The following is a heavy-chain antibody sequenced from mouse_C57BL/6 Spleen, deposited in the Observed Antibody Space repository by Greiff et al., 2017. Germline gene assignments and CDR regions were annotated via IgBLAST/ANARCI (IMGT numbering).Heavy chain of an antibody. CDR2: IRNKANGYTT. CDR3: ARSGAMDY. V-gene: IGHV7-3*01. J-gene: IGHJ4*01. Sequence: DVKLVESGGGLVQPGGSLSLSCAASGFTFPDYYMSWVRQPPGKALEWLGFIRNKANGYTTESSASVKGRFTNSRDNSQSILYLQMNALRAEDSSTYYCARSGAMDYWGQGTSVTVSS. CDR1: GFTFPDYY.